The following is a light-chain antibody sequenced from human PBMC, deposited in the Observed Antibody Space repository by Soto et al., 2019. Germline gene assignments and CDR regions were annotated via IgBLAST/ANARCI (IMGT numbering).Light chain of an antibody. V-gene: IGKV3-11*01. CDR2: GAS. CDR1: QSVSSD. J-gene: IGKJ5*01. Sequence: EIVMTQSPATLSVSPGERATLSCRASQSVSSDLAWYHQKPGQAPRLLIYGASTRATGIPARFSGSGYGTDFTLTISSLEPEDFAVYYCQQRSNWPTFGQGTRLEIK. CDR3: QQRSNWPT.